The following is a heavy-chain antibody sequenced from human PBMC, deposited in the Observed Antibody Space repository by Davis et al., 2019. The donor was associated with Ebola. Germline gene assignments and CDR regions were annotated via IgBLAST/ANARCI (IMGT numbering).Heavy chain of an antibody. V-gene: IGHV5-51*01. J-gene: IGHJ4*02. Sequence: GESLKISCKGSGYEFTSHWIAWVRLTPGKGLEWMGIIFPRDSDTRYSPSFQGRVTISADKSIGTAYLQWTSLKASDSAMYYCARRFGHNLDYWGQGTLVTVSS. D-gene: IGHD1-1*01. CDR2: IFPRDSDT. CDR1: GYEFTSHW. CDR3: ARRFGHNLDY.